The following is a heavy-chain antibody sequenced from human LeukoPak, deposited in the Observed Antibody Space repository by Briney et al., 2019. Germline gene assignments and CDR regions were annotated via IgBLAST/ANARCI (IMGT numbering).Heavy chain of an antibody. CDR1: GYSFVFFG. CDR3: ARAVSGSLYADFDF. Sequence: ASVKVSCKASGYSFVFFGVSWVRQAPGQGLEWMGWINSHNGDTKYAERLQGRVFMTTDTSTSTSYMELRSLRSDDTAVYYCARAVSGSLYADFDFWGQGTLVTVSS. V-gene: IGHV1-18*01. D-gene: IGHD1-26*01. CDR2: INSHNGDT. J-gene: IGHJ4*02.